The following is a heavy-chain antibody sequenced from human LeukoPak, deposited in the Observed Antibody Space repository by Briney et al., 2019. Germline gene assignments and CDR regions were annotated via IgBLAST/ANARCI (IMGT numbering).Heavy chain of an antibody. Sequence: SETLSLTCAVYGGSFSGYYWSWIRQPPGKGLEWIGEINHSGSTNYNPSLKSRVTISVDTPKNQFSLKLSSVTAADTAVYYCARAHPQSYFDYWGQGTLVTVSS. V-gene: IGHV4-34*01. CDR2: INHSGST. CDR3: ARAHPQSYFDY. CDR1: GGSFSGYY. J-gene: IGHJ4*02.